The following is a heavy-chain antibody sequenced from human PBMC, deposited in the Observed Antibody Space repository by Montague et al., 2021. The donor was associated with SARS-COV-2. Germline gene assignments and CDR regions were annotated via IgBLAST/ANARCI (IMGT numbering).Heavy chain of an antibody. D-gene: IGHD3-3*01. CDR3: ARGKRDFPIVVLCASSRTCLDA. V-gene: IGHV4-34*01. CDR1: GGSFRNYY. CDR2: VDQSGNT. Sequence: SETLSLTCAVYGGSFRNYYWSWIRQSPGKGLEWIGEVDQSGNTNYNPSLKSRVTISADISKNQFSVKLASATAADTGIYYCARGKRDFPIVVLCASSRTCLDAWGQGTPVTVSS. J-gene: IGHJ6*02.